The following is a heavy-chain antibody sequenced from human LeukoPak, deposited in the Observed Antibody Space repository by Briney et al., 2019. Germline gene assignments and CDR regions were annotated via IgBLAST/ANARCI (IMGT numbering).Heavy chain of an antibody. Sequence: ASVKASCKASGYTFTSYSMHWVRQAPGQGLEWMGIIDPSGGSTRFEQRFQGRVTMTRDTSTSTVYMDLSSLRSEDTAVYYCARGIAVAGTPDAFDIWGQGTLVTVAS. CDR2: IDPSGGST. D-gene: IGHD6-19*01. V-gene: IGHV1-46*01. CDR3: ARGIAVAGTPDAFDI. CDR1: GYTFTSYS. J-gene: IGHJ3*02.